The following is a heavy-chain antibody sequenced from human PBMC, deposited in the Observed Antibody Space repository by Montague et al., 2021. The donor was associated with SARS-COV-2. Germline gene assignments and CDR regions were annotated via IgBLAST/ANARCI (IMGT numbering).Heavy chain of an antibody. CDR3: ARVVFKYYYDSSGYDSRDY. J-gene: IGHJ4*02. V-gene: IGHV3-48*03. Sequence: SLRLSCAASGFTFSSYEMNWVRQAPGKGLEWVSYISSSGSTIYYADSAKGRSTISRDNAKNSLYLQMNSLRAEDTAVYYCARVVFKYYYDSSGYDSRDYWGQGTLVTGSS. CDR2: ISSSGSTI. CDR1: GFTFSSYE. D-gene: IGHD3-22*01.